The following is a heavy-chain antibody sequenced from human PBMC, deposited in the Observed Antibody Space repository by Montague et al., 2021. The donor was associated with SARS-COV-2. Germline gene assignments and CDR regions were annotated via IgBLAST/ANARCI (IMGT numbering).Heavy chain of an antibody. CDR1: GGSISKHY. V-gene: IGHV4-59*11. D-gene: IGHD3-10*01. CDR3: ATYGSRTKYDAFDI. CDR2: FYSGNT. Sequence: SETLSLTCTVSGGSISKHYWSWIRQPPGKGLEWIAFYSGNTNYNPSLKSRVTISVDTSKNQFSLKLSSVTAADTAGYYCATYGSRTKYDAFDIWGQGTMVTVSS. J-gene: IGHJ3*02.